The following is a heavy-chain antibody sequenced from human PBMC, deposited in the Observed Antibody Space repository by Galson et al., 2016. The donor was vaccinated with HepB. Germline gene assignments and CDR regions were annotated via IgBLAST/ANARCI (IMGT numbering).Heavy chain of an antibody. J-gene: IGHJ6*02. Sequence: SETLSLTCTVSGGSISSSSYYWDWIRQPPGKGLEWIGRLYYSGSTYYNPSLKSRDTISVDTSKNQFSLMLTSVTAADTAVYYCAGHRGRPWGYYYYGMDVWGQGTTVTVSS. D-gene: IGHD7-27*01. CDR3: AGHRGRPWGYYYYGMDV. CDR1: GGSISSSSYY. CDR2: LYYSGST. V-gene: IGHV4-39*07.